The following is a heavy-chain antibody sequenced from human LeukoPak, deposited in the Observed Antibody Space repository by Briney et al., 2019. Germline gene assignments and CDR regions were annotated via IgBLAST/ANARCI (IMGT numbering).Heavy chain of an antibody. CDR3: ASRLLDCSGGSCYGDAFDI. J-gene: IGHJ3*02. CDR1: GGTFSSYA. CDR2: IIPIFGTT. Sequence: SVKVSCKASGGTFSSYAISWVRQAPGQGLEWMGGIIPIFGTTNYAQKFQGRVTMTEDTSTDTAYMELSSLRSEDTAVYYCASRLLDCSGGSCYGDAFDIWGQGTMVTVSS. V-gene: IGHV1-69*06. D-gene: IGHD2-15*01.